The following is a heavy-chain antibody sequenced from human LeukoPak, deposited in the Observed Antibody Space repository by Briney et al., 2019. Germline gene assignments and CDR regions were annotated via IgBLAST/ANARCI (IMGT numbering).Heavy chain of an antibody. CDR3: ATHSPGYSSGWYSLAPDY. CDR2: IYPSDSYT. V-gene: IGHV5-10-1*01. CDR1: WYSFSRYW. J-gene: IGHJ4*02. D-gene: IGHD6-19*01. Sequence: GGALRVSCKGSWYSFSRYWISWVGQMAGERLGWVGGIYPSDSYTNYSPSFQGHVTISADKSISTAYLQWSSLKASDTAMYYCATHSPGYSSGWYSLAPDYWGQGTLVTVSS.